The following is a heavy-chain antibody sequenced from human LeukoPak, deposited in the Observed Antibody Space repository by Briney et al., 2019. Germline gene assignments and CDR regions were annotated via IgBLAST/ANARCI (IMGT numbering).Heavy chain of an antibody. D-gene: IGHD2-2*01. J-gene: IGHJ4*02. V-gene: IGHV3-30*02. Sequence: GRSLRLSCAASGFTFSSYGMHWVRQAPGKGLEWVAIIRYDGGNKYYADSVRGRFTISRDNTKNTLYLQMNSLRGEDTAVYYCAKVQDIYCSDSSCFIDYWGQGTLVTVSS. CDR2: IRYDGGNK. CDR1: GFTFSSYG. CDR3: AKVQDIYCSDSSCFIDY.